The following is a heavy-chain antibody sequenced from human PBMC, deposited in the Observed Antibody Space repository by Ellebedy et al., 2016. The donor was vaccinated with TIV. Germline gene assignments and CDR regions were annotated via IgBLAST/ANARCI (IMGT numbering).Heavy chain of an antibody. D-gene: IGHD6-13*01. CDR1: GGSISSYY. CDR2: VSYSGGT. V-gene: IGHV4-59*01. J-gene: IGHJ4*02. CDR3: ARDLPSNTFSSSWVL. Sequence: MPSETLSLTCTVSGGSISSYYWSWIRQPPGKGLEWIGYVSYSGGTKYHPSLKNRVTISIDTSKNQFSLKLSSVTAGDTAVYYCARDLPSNTFSSSWVLWGQGTLVTVSS.